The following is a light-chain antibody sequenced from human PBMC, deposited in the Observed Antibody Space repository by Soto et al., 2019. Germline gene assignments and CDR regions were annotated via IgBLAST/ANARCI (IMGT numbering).Light chain of an antibody. V-gene: IGLV2-14*03. CDR2: EVA. Sequence: QSALTQPASVSGSPGQSITISCTGTNSDVGAYPYVSWYQQHPGNAPKLLIYEVADRPSGVSDRFSGSKSGNTASLTISALQAEDEAVYCCQSYDSSLSGSYVFGTGTKVTVL. J-gene: IGLJ1*01. CDR3: QSYDSSLSGSYV. CDR1: NSDVGAYPY.